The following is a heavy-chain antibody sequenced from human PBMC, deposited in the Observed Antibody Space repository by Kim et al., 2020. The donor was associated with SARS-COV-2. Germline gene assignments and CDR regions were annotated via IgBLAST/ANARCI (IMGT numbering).Heavy chain of an antibody. V-gene: IGHV3-23*01. D-gene: IGHD6-13*01. J-gene: IGHJ4*02. CDR2: ISGSGGST. CDR1: GFTFSSYA. CDR3: AKSLWESSSWYYFDY. Sequence: GGSLRLSCAASGFTFSSYAMSWVRQAPGKGLEWVSAISGSGGSTYYADSVKGRFTISRDNSKNTLYLQMNSLRAEDTAVYYCAKSLWESSSWYYFDYWGQGTLVTVSS.